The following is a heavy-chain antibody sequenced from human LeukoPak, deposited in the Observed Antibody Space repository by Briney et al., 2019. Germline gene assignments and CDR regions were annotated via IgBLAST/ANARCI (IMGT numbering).Heavy chain of an antibody. Sequence: ASVKVSCKVSGYTLTELSMHWVRQAPGKGLEWMGGFHPEDGETIYAQKFQGRVTMTEDTSTDTAYMELSSLRSEDTAVYYCATAPQRYSSGWYGDYWGQGTLVTVSS. CDR1: GYTLTELS. V-gene: IGHV1-24*01. J-gene: IGHJ4*02. D-gene: IGHD6-19*01. CDR2: FHPEDGET. CDR3: ATAPQRYSSGWYGDY.